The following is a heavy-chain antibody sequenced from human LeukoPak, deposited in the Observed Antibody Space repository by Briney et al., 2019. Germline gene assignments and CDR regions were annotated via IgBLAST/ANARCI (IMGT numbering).Heavy chain of an antibody. D-gene: IGHD3-9*01. V-gene: IGHV3-23*01. CDR1: GFTFSSYA. J-gene: IGHJ4*02. CDR2: ISGSGGST. Sequence: PGGSLRLSCAASGFTFSSYAMSWVRQTPGKGLEWVSAISGSGGSTYYADSVKGRFTISRDNSKNTLYLQMNSLRAEDTAVYYCAKGGERYFDWLDRNWGQGTLVTVSS. CDR3: AKGGERYFDWLDRN.